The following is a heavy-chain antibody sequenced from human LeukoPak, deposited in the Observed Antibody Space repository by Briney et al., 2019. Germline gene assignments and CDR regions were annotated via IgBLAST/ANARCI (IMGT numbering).Heavy chain of an antibody. CDR1: GGSISSGDYY. Sequence: SQTLSLTCTVSGGSISSGDYYWSWIRQPPGKGLEWIGYIYYSGSTYYNPSLKSRVTISVDTSKNQFSLKLSSVTAADTAVYYCARDEDTAMDHGAFDIWGQGTMVTVSS. D-gene: IGHD5-18*01. CDR2: IYYSGST. J-gene: IGHJ3*02. CDR3: ARDEDTAMDHGAFDI. V-gene: IGHV4-30-4*08.